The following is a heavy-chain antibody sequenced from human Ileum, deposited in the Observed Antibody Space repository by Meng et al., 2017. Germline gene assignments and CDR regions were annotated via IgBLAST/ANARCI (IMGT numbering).Heavy chain of an antibody. D-gene: IGHD4-23*01. CDR3: ARHGGYYQGF. Sequence: QGELQESCPGLVKPWETLAHTCAGYSGSITSDTYWSWVRLPQGKGLEWIGQISHSGSTFYNPSLKSRVTMSVDKSKSQFSLMLTSVTAADTAVYYCARHGGYYQGFWGQGTLVTVSS. J-gene: IGHJ4*02. V-gene: IGHV4-4*02. CDR2: ISHSGST. CDR1: SGSITSDTY.